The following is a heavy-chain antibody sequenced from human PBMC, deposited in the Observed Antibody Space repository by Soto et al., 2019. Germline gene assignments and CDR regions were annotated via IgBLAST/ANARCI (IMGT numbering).Heavy chain of an antibody. CDR1: GYTFTSYA. CDR3: ASPLRSIAANGMDV. CDR2: INAGNGNT. Sequence: QVQLVQSGAEVKKPGASVKVSCKASGYTFTSYAMHWVRQAPGQRLEWMGWINAGNGNTKYSQKFQGRVTITRDTSASTAYTELSSLRSEDTAVYYCASPLRSIAANGMDVWGQGTTVTVSS. D-gene: IGHD6-6*01. V-gene: IGHV1-3*01. J-gene: IGHJ6*02.